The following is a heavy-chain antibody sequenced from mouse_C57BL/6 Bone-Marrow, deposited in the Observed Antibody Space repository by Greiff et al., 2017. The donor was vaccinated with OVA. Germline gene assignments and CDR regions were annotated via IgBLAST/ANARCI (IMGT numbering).Heavy chain of an antibody. J-gene: IGHJ1*03. CDR1: GYTFTEYT. CDR2: FYPGSGSI. CDR3: ARHEEDYEYFDV. Sequence: VQVVESGAELVKPGASVKLSCKASGYTFTEYTIHWVKQRSGQGLEWIGWFYPGSGSIKYNEKFKDKATLTADKSSSTVYMELSRLTSEDSAVYCCARHEEDYEYFDVWGTGTTVTVSS. V-gene: IGHV1-62-2*01. D-gene: IGHD1-1*01.